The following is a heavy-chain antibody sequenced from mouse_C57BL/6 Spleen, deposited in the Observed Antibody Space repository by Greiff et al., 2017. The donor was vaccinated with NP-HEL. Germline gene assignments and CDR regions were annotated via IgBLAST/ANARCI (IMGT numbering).Heavy chain of an antibody. Sequence: EVQLQQSGPELVKPGASVKISCKASGYTFTDYYMNWVKQSHGKSLEWIGDINPNNGGTSYNQKFKGKATLTVDKSSSTAYMELRSLTSEDSAVYYCARVGKITTVFDYWGQGTTLTVSS. D-gene: IGHD1-1*01. CDR3: ARVGKITTVFDY. CDR2: INPNNGGT. J-gene: IGHJ2*01. CDR1: GYTFTDYY. V-gene: IGHV1-26*01.